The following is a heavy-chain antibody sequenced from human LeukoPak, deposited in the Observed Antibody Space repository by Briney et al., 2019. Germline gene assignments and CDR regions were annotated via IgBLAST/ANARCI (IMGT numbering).Heavy chain of an antibody. CDR3: ARDLFGELVPDY. Sequence: GGSLRLSCAASGFTLSSYSMNWVRQAPGKGLEWVSSISSSSYIYYADSVKGRFTISRDNAKNSLYLQMNSLRAEDTAVYYCARDLFGELVPDYWGQGTLVTVSS. CDR2: ISSSSYI. J-gene: IGHJ4*02. CDR1: GFTLSSYS. D-gene: IGHD3-10*01. V-gene: IGHV3-21*01.